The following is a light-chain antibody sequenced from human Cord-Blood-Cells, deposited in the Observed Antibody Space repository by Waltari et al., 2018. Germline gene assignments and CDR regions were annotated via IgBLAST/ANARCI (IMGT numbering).Light chain of an antibody. CDR3: SSYTSSSTRV. CDR2: EVS. J-gene: IGLJ3*02. CDR1: SSDVGGYNY. Sequence: QSALTQPASVSGSPGQSITISCPGTSSDVGGYNYVYWYQQHPGKAPTLIIYEVSNRPSGVSNRFSGSKSGNTASLTISGLQAEDEADYYCSSYTSSSTRVFGGGTKLTVL. V-gene: IGLV2-14*01.